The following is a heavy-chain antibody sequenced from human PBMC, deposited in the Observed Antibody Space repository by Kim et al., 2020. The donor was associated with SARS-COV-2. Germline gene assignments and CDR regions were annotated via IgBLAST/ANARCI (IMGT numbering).Heavy chain of an antibody. CDR3: AKDRITMIVVGMAPGYFDY. V-gene: IGHV3-23*01. CDR1: GFTFSSYA. J-gene: IGHJ4*02. D-gene: IGHD3-22*01. Sequence: GGSLRLSCAASGFTFSSYAMSWVRQAPGKGLEWVSAISGSGGSTYYADSVKGRFTISRDNSKNTLYLQMNSLRAEDTAVYYCAKDRITMIVVGMAPGYFDYWGQGTLVTVSS. CDR2: ISGSGGST.